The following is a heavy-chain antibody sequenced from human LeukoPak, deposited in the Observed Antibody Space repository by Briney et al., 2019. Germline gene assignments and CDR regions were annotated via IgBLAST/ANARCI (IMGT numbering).Heavy chain of an antibody. CDR3: ARGSCGGDCCCPYS. J-gene: IGHJ4*02. CDR2: ISANGDAS. CDR1: PFTFSNYA. Sequence: AGSLRLSCAGSPFTFSNYAMQWVRQAPGKGLELVSGISANGDASYYANSVRGRFTISRDNSKNTLYLQMGSLRAEDMAVYYCARGSCGGDCCCPYSWGQGTLVTVSS. D-gene: IGHD2-21*02. V-gene: IGHV3-64*01.